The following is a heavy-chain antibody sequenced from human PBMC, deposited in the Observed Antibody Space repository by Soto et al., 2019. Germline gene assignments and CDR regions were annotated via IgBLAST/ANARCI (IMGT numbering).Heavy chain of an antibody. V-gene: IGHV1-46*01. Sequence: QVQLVQSGAEVKKPGASVKASCKASGYTFTSYNMHWVRQAPGQGLEWVGMINPLGFSTTYAQKFPSRVTMTSDTAPSTAYMERTNLRSDDTAVYYCARAAGTFGDLYWVDPWGQGTLVTAS. CDR2: INPLGFST. CDR1: GYTFTSYN. D-gene: IGHD3-10*01. J-gene: IGHJ5*02. CDR3: ARAAGTFGDLYWVDP.